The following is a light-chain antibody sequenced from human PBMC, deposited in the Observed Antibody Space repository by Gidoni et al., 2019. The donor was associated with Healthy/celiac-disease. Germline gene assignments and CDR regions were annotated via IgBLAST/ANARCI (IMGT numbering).Light chain of an antibody. Sequence: DFPLTQSPSSLSASVGQRVHMTCRASQSISSYYNWYQQKPGKDPKLLIYAASRLQSGVPSRLSGSGSGTDFNLTISSLQPEEFATYYCKQSYSNQNKVGQGTKLEIK. J-gene: IGKJ2*01. CDR1: QSISSY. V-gene: IGKV1-39*01. CDR2: AAS. CDR3: KQSYSNQNK.